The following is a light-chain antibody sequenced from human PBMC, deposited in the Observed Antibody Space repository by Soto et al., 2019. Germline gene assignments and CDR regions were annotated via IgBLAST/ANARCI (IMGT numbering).Light chain of an antibody. CDR3: QQYNNWAWT. Sequence: EIVMTQSPATLSVSPGERATLSCRASESVATNLAWYQQTPGQAPRLLIYGASTRATGVPARFSGSGSGTEFTLTISSLQSVYFAVYSCQQYNNWAWTFGQGTKVDI. CDR2: GAS. CDR1: ESVATN. V-gene: IGKV3-15*01. J-gene: IGKJ1*01.